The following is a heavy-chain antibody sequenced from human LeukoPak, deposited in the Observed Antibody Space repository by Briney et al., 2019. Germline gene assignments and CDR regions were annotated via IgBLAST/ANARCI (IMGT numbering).Heavy chain of an antibody. V-gene: IGHV3-30*09. J-gene: IGHJ4*02. CDR3: ARAWGYFDY. Sequence: GGSLRLSCAASGFTFSSYAMHWVRQAPGKGLVWVAVISYDGSNKYYADSVKGRFAISRDNSKNTLYLQLNSLRAEDTAVYYCARAWGYFDYWGQGTLVTVSS. D-gene: IGHD3-16*01. CDR1: GFTFSSYA. CDR2: ISYDGSNK.